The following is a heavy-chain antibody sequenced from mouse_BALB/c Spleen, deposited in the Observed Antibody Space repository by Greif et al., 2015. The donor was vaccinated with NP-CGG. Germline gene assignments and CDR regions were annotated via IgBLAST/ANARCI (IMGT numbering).Heavy chain of an antibody. CDR2: IYPGDGDT. CDR1: GYAFSSSW. J-gene: IGHJ4*01. D-gene: IGHD2-4*01. CDR3: AREPTMIIHYAMDY. Sequence: QVQLQQSGPELVKPGASVKISCKASGYAFSSSWMNWVKQRPGQGLEWIGRIYPGDGDTNYNGKFKGKATLTADKSSSTAYMQLSSLTSVDSAVYFCAREPTMIIHYAMDYWGQGTSVTVSS. V-gene: IGHV1-82*01.